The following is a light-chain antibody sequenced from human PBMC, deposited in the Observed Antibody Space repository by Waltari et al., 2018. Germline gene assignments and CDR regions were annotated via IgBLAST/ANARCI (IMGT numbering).Light chain of an antibody. J-gene: IGLJ3*02. CDR3: YSTDSSDTHRV. CDR2: EDS. Sequence: SYELTQPPSVSVSPGQAARITCSGDALPKKYAYWYQQKSGQAPVLVIYEDSKRPSGSPESVSGASSGTTATLTLSGAQVEDEGDYYCYSTDSSDTHRVFGGGTKLTVL. V-gene: IGLV3-10*01. CDR1: ALPKKY.